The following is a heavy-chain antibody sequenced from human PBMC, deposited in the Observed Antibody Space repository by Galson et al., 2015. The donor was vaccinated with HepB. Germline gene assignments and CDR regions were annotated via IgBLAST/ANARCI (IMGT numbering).Heavy chain of an antibody. J-gene: IGHJ2*01. CDR2: ISYDGSNK. CDR1: GFTFSSYA. D-gene: IGHD4-23*01. V-gene: IGHV3-30-3*01. CDR3: ARDGPDYGGNDWRLLQSNWYFDL. Sequence: SLRLSCAASGFTFSSYAMHWVRQAPGKGLEWVAVISYDGSNKYYADSVKGRFTISRDNSKNTLYLQMNSLRAEDTAVYYCARDGPDYGGNDWRLLQSNWYFDLWGRGTLVTVSS.